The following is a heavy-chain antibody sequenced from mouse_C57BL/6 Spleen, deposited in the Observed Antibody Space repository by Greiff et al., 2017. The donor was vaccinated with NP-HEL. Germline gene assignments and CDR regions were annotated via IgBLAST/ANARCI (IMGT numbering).Heavy chain of an antibody. CDR3: ARTGYGSSYGFDY. V-gene: IGHV1-54*01. CDR2: INPGSGGT. J-gene: IGHJ2*01. CDR1: GYAFTNYL. D-gene: IGHD1-1*01. Sequence: QVQLQQSGAELVRPGTSVKVSCKASGYAFTNYLIEWVKQRPGQGLEWIGVINPGSGGTNYNEKFKGKATLTADKSSSTAYMQLSSLTSEDSAVYFCARTGYGSSYGFDYWGQGTTRTVSS.